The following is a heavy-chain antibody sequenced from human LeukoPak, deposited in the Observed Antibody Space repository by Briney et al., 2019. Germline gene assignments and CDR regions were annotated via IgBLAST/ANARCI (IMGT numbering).Heavy chain of an antibody. Sequence: SETLSLTCAVSGGSISSSNWWSWVRQPPGKGLEWIGEIYHSGSTNYNPSLKSRVTIPVDKSKNQFSLKLSSLTAADTAVYYCARDLGFRDDYWGQGTLVTVSS. CDR1: GGSISSSNW. CDR2: IYHSGST. J-gene: IGHJ4*02. D-gene: IGHD3-10*01. V-gene: IGHV4-4*02. CDR3: ARDLGFRDDY.